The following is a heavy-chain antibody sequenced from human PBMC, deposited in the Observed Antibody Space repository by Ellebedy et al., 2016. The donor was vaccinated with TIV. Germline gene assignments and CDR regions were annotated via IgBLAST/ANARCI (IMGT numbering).Heavy chain of an antibody. J-gene: IGHJ4*02. CDR3: ARDSAIQYDH. D-gene: IGHD3-10*01. CDR2: ISGTGAI. Sequence: GESLKISCAASGFTFGLYNMNWVRQAPGKGLEWVSFISGTGAIFQADSVKGRFTISRDNARNSLYLQMNRRREEDTAVYYCARDSAIQYDHWGQGTLVTVSS. V-gene: IGHV3-48*02. CDR1: GFTFGLYN.